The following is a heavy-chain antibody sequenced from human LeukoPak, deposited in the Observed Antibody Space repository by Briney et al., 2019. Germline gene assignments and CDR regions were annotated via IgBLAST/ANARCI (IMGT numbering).Heavy chain of an antibody. CDR2: INHSGST. V-gene: IGHV4-34*01. CDR1: GGSFSGYY. CDR3: ARRGVGRLLAAAFDI. Sequence: PSETLSLTCAVYGGSFSGYYWSWIRQPPGKGLEWIGEINHSGSTNYNPSLKSRVTISLDTSKNQFSLKLSSVTAADTAVYYCARRGVGRLLAAAFDIWGQGAMVTVSS. J-gene: IGHJ3*02. D-gene: IGHD3-22*01.